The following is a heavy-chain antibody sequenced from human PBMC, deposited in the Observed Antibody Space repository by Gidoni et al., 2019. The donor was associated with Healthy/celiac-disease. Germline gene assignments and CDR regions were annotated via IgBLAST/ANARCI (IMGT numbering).Heavy chain of an antibody. V-gene: IGHV3-48*01. Sequence: EVQLVESGGGLVQPGGSLRLSCAASGFTFSSYSMNWVRQAPGKGLEWVSYISSSSSTIYYADSVKGRFTISRDNAKNSLYRQMNSLRAEDTAVYYCARVGATPPNWFDPWGQGTLVTVSS. CDR2: ISSSSSTI. J-gene: IGHJ5*02. CDR1: GFTFSSYS. CDR3: ARVGATPPNWFDP.